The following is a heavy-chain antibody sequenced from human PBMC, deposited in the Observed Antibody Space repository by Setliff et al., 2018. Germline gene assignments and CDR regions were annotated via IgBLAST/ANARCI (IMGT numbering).Heavy chain of an antibody. J-gene: IGHJ2*01. CDR1: GGSFSGYQ. CDR2: INHSGST. Sequence: SETLSLTCAVYGGSFSGYQWSWIRQPPGKGLEWIGEINHSGSTNYNPSLKSRVSISVEKSKNQFSLKLTSVTAADTAVYYCARAQVVFAISALVWYFEVWGRGTQVTVSS. D-gene: IGHD2-21*01. CDR3: ARAQVVFAISALVWYFEV. V-gene: IGHV4-34*01.